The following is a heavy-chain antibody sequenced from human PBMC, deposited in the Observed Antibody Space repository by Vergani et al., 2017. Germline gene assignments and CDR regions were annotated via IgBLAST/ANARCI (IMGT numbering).Heavy chain of an antibody. J-gene: IGHJ4*02. CDR2: ISSSSSYI. D-gene: IGHD6-19*01. Sequence: EVQLVESGGGLVKPGGSLRLSCASSGFTFSSYSMTWVRQAPGKGLEWVSSISSSSSYIYYADSVKGRFTISRDNAKNALYLQMNSLRAEDTAVYYCASHGWYSSGWYYPGYWGQGTLVTVSS. CDR3: ASHGWYSSGWYYPGY. CDR1: GFTFSSYS. V-gene: IGHV3-21*01.